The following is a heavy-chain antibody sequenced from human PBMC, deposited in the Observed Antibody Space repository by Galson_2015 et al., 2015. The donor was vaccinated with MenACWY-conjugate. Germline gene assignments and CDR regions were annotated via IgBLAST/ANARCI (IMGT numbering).Heavy chain of an antibody. CDR2: IYSSGST. CDR1: GVSFSTYY. V-gene: IGHV4-59*01. CDR3: ARGGGYCSGGSCYPPADGMDV. D-gene: IGHD2-15*01. Sequence: ETLSLTCTVSGVSFSTYYWSWIRQPPGKGLEWIGYIYSSGSTNYNPSLKSRVTISIDTSKNQFSLNLSSVTAADTAVYYCARGGGYCSGGSCYPPADGMDVWGQGTTVTVSS. J-gene: IGHJ6*02.